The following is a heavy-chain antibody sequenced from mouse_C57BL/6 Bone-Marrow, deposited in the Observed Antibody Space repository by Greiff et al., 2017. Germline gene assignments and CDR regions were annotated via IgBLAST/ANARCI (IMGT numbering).Heavy chain of an antibody. CDR2: IDPENGDT. CDR1: GFNIKDDY. V-gene: IGHV14-4*01. D-gene: IGHD1-1*01. Sequence: EVQLQQSGAELVRPGASVKLSCTASGFNIKDDYMHWVKQRPEQGLEWIGWIDPENGDTEYASKFQGKATITADTTSNTAYLQLSSLTSEDTAVYYCTTEGNSYYYAMDYWGQGTSVTVSS. CDR3: TTEGNSYYYAMDY. J-gene: IGHJ4*01.